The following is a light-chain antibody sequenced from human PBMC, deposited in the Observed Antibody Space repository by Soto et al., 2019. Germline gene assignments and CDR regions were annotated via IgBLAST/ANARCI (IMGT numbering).Light chain of an antibody. V-gene: IGKV3-11*01. Sequence: EIVLTQSPATLSLPPGESATLSCRASQSVSSYLAWYQQKPGQAPRLLIYDASNRATGIPARFSGSGSGTDFTLTISSLEPEDFAVFYCQQYGNSPLTFGQGTKVDIK. CDR1: QSVSSY. J-gene: IGKJ1*01. CDR2: DAS. CDR3: QQYGNSPLT.